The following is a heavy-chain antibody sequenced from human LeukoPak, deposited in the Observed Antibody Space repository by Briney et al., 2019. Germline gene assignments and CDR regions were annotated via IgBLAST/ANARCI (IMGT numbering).Heavy chain of an antibody. J-gene: IGHJ4*02. Sequence: PGGSLRLSCAASGFTFSSYSMNWVRQAPGKGLDWVSSISSSSSYIYYADSVKGRFTISRDNAKNSLYLQMNSLRAEDTAVYYCAKGATRYQLLPFDYWGQGTLVTVSS. CDR1: GFTFSSYS. V-gene: IGHV3-21*01. CDR2: ISSSSSYI. D-gene: IGHD2-2*01. CDR3: AKGATRYQLLPFDY.